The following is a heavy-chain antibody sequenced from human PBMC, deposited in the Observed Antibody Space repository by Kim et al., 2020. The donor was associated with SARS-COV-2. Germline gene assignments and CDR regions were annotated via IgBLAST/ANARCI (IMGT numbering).Heavy chain of an antibody. D-gene: IGHD3-22*01. CDR2: IGTAGDP. J-gene: IGHJ3*02. CDR1: GFTFSSYD. Sequence: GGSLRLSCAASGFTFSSYDMHWVRQATGKGLEWVSAIGTAGDPYYPGSVKGRFTISRENAKNSLYLQMNSLRAGDTAVYYCARGRYSGYDALYYYDSSGYEASAFDIWGQGTMVTVSS. CDR3: ARGRYSGYDALYYYDSSGYEASAFDI. V-gene: IGHV3-13*05.